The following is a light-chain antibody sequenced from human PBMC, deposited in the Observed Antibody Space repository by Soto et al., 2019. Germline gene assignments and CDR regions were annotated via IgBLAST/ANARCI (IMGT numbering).Light chain of an antibody. CDR3: QSYDCSLSAVYV. J-gene: IGLJ1*01. Sequence: QSVRTQPPSVSGAPGQRVTISCTGSSSNIGAGYDVHWYQQLPETAPKLLIYRNTNRPSGVPDRFSGSKSGTSASLAITELQAEDEADYYCQSYDCSLSAVYVFGTGTKFTVL. CDR1: SSNIGAGYD. V-gene: IGLV1-40*01. CDR2: RNT.